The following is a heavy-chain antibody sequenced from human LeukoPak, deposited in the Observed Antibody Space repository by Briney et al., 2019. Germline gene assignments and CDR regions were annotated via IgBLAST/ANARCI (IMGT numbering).Heavy chain of an antibody. Sequence: PSETLSLTCAVYGGSFSGYYWSWIRQPPGKGLEWIGKINHSGSTNYNPSLKSRVTISVDTSKNQFSLKLSSVTAADTAVYYCARRPPFGIVVNWFDPWGQGTLVTVSS. D-gene: IGHD3-22*01. CDR1: GGSFSGYY. J-gene: IGHJ5*02. V-gene: IGHV4-34*01. CDR2: INHSGST. CDR3: ARRPPFGIVVNWFDP.